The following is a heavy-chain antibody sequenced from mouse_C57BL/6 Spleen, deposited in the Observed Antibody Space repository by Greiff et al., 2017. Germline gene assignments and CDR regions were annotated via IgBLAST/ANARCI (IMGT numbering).Heavy chain of an antibody. CDR1: GYTFTSYW. CDR3: ARGDSNYGVYFDY. CDR2: IDPSASYA. Sequence: QVQLKQPGAELVRPGTSVKLSCKASGYTFTSYWMNWVQQRPGKGLAWIGEIDPSASYANYKQNFKGKATVTVDTSSGEAYMQLSSLTSEDSAVYYCARGDSNYGVYFDYWGQGTTLTVAS. J-gene: IGHJ2*01. V-gene: IGHV1-59*01. D-gene: IGHD2-5*01.